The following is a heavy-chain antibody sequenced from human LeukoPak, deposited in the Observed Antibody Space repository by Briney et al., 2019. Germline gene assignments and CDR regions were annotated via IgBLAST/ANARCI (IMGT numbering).Heavy chain of an antibody. CDR3: ARRFPWYFDL. Sequence: SETLSLTCTVSSGSISKYYWSWIRQSPGKGLEWIGYIYYSGSTTYNPSLKSRVTMSVDMSKNQLSLKLSSVTAADTAVYYCARRFPWYFDLWGRGTLVTASS. J-gene: IGHJ2*01. CDR2: IYYSGST. V-gene: IGHV4-59*12. CDR1: SGSISKYY.